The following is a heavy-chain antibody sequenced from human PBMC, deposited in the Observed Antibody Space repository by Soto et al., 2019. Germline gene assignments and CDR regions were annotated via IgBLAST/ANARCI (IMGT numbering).Heavy chain of an antibody. D-gene: IGHD1-1*01. CDR2: INAGNGNT. V-gene: IGHV1-3*01. CDR3: ARSGPPGWNDEGYFDY. CDR1: GYTFTSYA. Sequence: ASVKVSCKASGYTFTSYAMHWVRQAPGQRLEWMGWINAGNGNTKYSQKFQGRVTITRDTSASTAYMELSSLRSEDTAVYYCARSGPPGWNDEGYFDYWGQGTLVTVSS. J-gene: IGHJ4*02.